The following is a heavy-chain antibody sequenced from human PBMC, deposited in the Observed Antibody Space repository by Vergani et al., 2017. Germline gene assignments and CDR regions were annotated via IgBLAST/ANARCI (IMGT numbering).Heavy chain of an antibody. D-gene: IGHD6-19*01. CDR1: GFTFSSYS. V-gene: IGHV3-21*01. J-gene: IGHJ4*02. CDR3: ARGKPSVAGTFDY. CDR2: ISSSSSYI. Sequence: EVQLVESGGGLVKPGGSLRLSCAASGFTFSSYSMNWVRQAPGKGLEWVSSISSSSSYISYADSVKGRFTISRDNAKNSLYLQMNSLRAEDTAVYYCARGKPSVAGTFDYWGQGTLVTVSS.